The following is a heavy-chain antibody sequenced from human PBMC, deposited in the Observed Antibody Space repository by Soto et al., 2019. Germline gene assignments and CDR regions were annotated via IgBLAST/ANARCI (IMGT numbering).Heavy chain of an antibody. V-gene: IGHV4-59*01. CDR1: GGSISSYY. D-gene: IGHD6-13*01. Sequence: SETLSLTCTVSGGSISSYYWSWIRQPPGKGLEWIGYIYYSGSTNYNPSLKSRVTISVDTSKNQFSLKLSSVTAADTAVYYCAREEMAAAGLGDAFDIWGQGTMVTVSS. CDR2: IYYSGST. CDR3: AREEMAAAGLGDAFDI. J-gene: IGHJ3*02.